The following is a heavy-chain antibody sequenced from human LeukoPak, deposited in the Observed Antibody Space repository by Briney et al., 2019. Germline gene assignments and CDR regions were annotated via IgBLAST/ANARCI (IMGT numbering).Heavy chain of an antibody. D-gene: IGHD1-26*01. Sequence: GGSLRHSCAASRFTFCSDSIKSVRPAPGKGLGWVSSIRSSSSYIYYADSAKGRFTISTDKTQNSLYLQKNSLRAEDTAVYFSARGPCGSYYYLAFDIWGQGTMVTVSS. CDR2: IRSSSSYI. CDR3: ARGPCGSYYYLAFDI. V-gene: IGHV3-21*03. J-gene: IGHJ3*02. CDR1: RFTFCSDS.